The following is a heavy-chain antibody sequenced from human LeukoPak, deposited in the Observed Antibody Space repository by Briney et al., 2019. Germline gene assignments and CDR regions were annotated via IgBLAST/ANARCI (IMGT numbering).Heavy chain of an antibody. CDR1: GGSISSGGYY. D-gene: IGHD6-6*01. Sequence: SETLSLTCTVSGGSISSGGYYWSWIRQHPGKGLEWIGYIYYSGSTYYNPSLKSRVTISVDTSKNQFSLKVSSVTAADTAVYYCARAPFSSSPYNFDFWGQGTLVTVSS. J-gene: IGHJ4*02. CDR3: ARAPFSSSPYNFDF. V-gene: IGHV4-61*08. CDR2: IYYSGST.